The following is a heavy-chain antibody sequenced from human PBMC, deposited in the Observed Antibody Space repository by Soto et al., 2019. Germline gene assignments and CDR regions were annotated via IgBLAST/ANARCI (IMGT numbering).Heavy chain of an antibody. Sequence: ASVKVYCKASGYTFTGYYMHWVRQAPGQGLEWMGWLNPNSGGTNYAQKSQGRVTMTRDTSISKAYMELSRPRSDNTALYYCSREADMGQVRSGMDVWGQGTRFTFS. J-gene: IGHJ6*02. D-gene: IGHD3-9*01. CDR1: GYTFTGYY. V-gene: IGHV1-2*02. CDR2: LNPNSGGT. CDR3: SREADMGQVRSGMDV.